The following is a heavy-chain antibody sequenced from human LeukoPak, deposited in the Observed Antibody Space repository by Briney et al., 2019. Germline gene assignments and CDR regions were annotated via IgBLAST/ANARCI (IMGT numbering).Heavy chain of an antibody. CDR1: GYTFTGYY. CDR2: INPNSGGT. J-gene: IGHJ6*02. D-gene: IGHD3-10*01. V-gene: IGHV1-2*02. CDR3: ARVPTNPLLWFGEFIATLDYYYGMDV. Sequence: ASVKVSCKASGYTFTGYYMHWVRQAPGQGLEWMGWINPNSGGTNYAQKCQGRVTMTRDTSISTAYMELSRLRSDDTAVYYCARVPTNPLLWFGEFIATLDYYYGMDVWGQGTTVTVSS.